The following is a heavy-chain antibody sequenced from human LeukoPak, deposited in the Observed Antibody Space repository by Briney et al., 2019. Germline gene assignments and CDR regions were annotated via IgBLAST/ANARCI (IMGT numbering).Heavy chain of an antibody. CDR1: GFTFSSYA. V-gene: IGHV3-30*04. D-gene: IGHD3-9*01. J-gene: IGHJ4*02. Sequence: GGSLRLSCAASGFTFSSYAMHWVRQAPGKGLEWVAVISYDGSNKYYADSVKGRFTISRDNSKNTLYLQMNSLRAEDTAVYYCAKDPIDWGTIYFDYWGQGTLVTVSS. CDR2: ISYDGSNK. CDR3: AKDPIDWGTIYFDY.